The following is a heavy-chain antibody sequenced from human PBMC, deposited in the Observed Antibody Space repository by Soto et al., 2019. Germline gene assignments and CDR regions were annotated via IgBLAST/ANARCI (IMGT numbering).Heavy chain of an antibody. CDR3: AKDVGQQLVLNYGMDV. CDR1: GFTFRSFG. D-gene: IGHD6-13*01. Sequence: QVQLVESGGGVIQPGTSLSLSCGSSGFTFRSFGMYWVRQAPGKGLEWVAVVSYDGNHKYYADSVQGRFTVSRDNANNMLYLQMNSLRGEDTAVYYCAKDVGQQLVLNYGMDVWGQGTTVTVSS. J-gene: IGHJ6*02. CDR2: VSYDGNHK. V-gene: IGHV3-30*18.